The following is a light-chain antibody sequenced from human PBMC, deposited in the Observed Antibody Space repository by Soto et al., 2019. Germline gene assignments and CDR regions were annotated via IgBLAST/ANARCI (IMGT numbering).Light chain of an antibody. J-gene: IGKJ1*01. CDR1: QNVNNY. CDR2: DAS. Sequence: DIQMTQTPSTLSASVGERVTITCRASQNVNNYLAWYQQKPGKSPKLLIYDASTLGSGVPSRFSGSGSGTEFTLSIIGLEADDFESCYCQQYSSHRTFGQGTKVEVK. CDR3: QQYSSHRT. V-gene: IGKV1-5*01.